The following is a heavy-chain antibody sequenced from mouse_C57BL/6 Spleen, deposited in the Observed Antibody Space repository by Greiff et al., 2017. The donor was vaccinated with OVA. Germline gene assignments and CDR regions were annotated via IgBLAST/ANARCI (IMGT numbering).Heavy chain of an antibody. CDR3: AREGYYDYDGFAY. CDR1: GYTFTSYW. CDR2: IYPSDSET. V-gene: IGHV1-61*01. J-gene: IGHJ3*01. D-gene: IGHD2-4*01. Sequence: VQLQQPGAELVRPGSSVKLSCKASGYTFTSYWMDWVKQRPGQGLEWIGNIYPSDSETHYNQKFKDKATLTVDKSSSTAYMQLSSLTSEDSAVYYCAREGYYDYDGFAYWGQGTLVTVSA.